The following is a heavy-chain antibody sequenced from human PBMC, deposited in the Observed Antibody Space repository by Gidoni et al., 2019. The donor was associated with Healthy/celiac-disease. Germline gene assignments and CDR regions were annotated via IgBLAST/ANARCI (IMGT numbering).Heavy chain of an antibody. CDR1: GFTFSRYG. Sequence: QVQLVESGGGVVQPGRSLRLSCAASGFTFSRYGMHWVRQAPGKGLEWVAVISYDGSNKYYADSVKGRFTISRDNSKNTLYLQMNSLRAEDTAVYYCAKDWGGSYRTNYFDYWGQGTLVTVSS. CDR2: ISYDGSNK. V-gene: IGHV3-30*18. CDR3: AKDWGGSYRTNYFDY. J-gene: IGHJ4*02. D-gene: IGHD1-26*01.